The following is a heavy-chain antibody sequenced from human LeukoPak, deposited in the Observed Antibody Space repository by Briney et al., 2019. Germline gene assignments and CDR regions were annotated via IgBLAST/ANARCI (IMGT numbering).Heavy chain of an antibody. Sequence: GGSLRLSCAASGFTFSSHWMHWLREAPGKGLVCVSDIKGDGTYRTHADCVRGRFAISRDNAKNTLYLQMNSLRVEDTAVYYCARGTIAAAGIDYWGQGSLVTVSS. D-gene: IGHD6-13*01. V-gene: IGHV3-74*01. CDR2: IKGDGTYR. J-gene: IGHJ4*02. CDR1: GFTFSSHW. CDR3: ARGTIAAAGIDY.